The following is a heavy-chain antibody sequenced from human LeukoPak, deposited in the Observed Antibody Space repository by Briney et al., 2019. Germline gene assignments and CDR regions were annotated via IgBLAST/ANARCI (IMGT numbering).Heavy chain of an antibody. J-gene: IGHJ4*02. CDR2: ISSSSSYI. Sequence: GGSLRLSCAASGFTFSSYSMNWVRQAPGKGLEWVSYISSSSSYIYYTDSVKGRFTISRDNAKNSLYLQLNSLRAEDTALYYCARGEWSSSPFDYWGQGTLVTVSS. CDR1: GFTFSSYS. V-gene: IGHV3-21*05. CDR3: ARGEWSSSPFDY. D-gene: IGHD6-6*01.